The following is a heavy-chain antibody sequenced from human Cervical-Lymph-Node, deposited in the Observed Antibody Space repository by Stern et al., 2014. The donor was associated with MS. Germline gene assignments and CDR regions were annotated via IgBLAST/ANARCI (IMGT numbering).Heavy chain of an antibody. D-gene: IGHD3-9*01. CDR2: ISSSGSTI. Sequence: QVQLVQSGGGLVKPGGSLRLSCAASGFTFSDYYMSWIRQAPGKGLEWVSYISSSGSTIYYADSVKGRFTIPRDNAKNSLYLQMNSLRAEDTAVYYCARDCKLRYFDWLSPYFDYWGQGTLVTVSS. J-gene: IGHJ4*02. V-gene: IGHV3-11*01. CDR3: ARDCKLRYFDWLSPYFDY. CDR1: GFTFSDYY.